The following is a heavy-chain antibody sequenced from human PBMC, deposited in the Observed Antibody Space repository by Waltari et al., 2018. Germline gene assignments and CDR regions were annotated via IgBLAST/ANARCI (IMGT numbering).Heavy chain of an antibody. D-gene: IGHD6-13*01. Sequence: QVQLQESGPGLVKPSATLSLTCPVPGGSISSYYWTGHRQPAGKGLEWIGRIYTSGSTNYNPSLKSRVTMSVDTSKNQFSPKLSSVTAADTAVYYCARESSSGGGLGYWGQGTLVTVSS. CDR2: IYTSGST. CDR1: GGSISSYY. CDR3: ARESSSGGGLGY. J-gene: IGHJ4*02. V-gene: IGHV4-4*07.